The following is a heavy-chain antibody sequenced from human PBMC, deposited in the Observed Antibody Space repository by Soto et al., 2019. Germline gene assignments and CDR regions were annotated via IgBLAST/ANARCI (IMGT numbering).Heavy chain of an antibody. CDR1: GFTFNSYS. CDR2: ITGSSSAI. V-gene: IGHV3-48*02. Sequence: EVHLVESGGGSVQPGGSLRLSCAASGFTFNSYSMHWVRQAPGKGLEWVSYITGSSSAIYYADSVKGRFTISRDNAKNSLSLQMNSLRDEDTAVYYCARGYCNCGSCYPGIYWGQGTLVSVSS. CDR3: ARGYCNCGSCYPGIY. D-gene: IGHD2-15*01. J-gene: IGHJ4*02.